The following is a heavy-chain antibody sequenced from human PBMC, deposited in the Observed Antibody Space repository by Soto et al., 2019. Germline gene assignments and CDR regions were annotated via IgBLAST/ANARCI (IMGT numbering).Heavy chain of an antibody. J-gene: IGHJ6*03. CDR1: GGSFSGYY. CDR2: INHSGST. D-gene: IGHD6-19*01. CDR3: ARVPQWLNYYYYYMDV. Sequence: SETLSLTCAVYGGSFSGYYWSWIRQPPGKGLEWIGEINHSGSTNYNPSLKSRVTISVDTSKNQFSLKLSSVTAADTAVYYCARVPQWLNYYYYYMDVWGKGTTVTVSS. V-gene: IGHV4-34*01.